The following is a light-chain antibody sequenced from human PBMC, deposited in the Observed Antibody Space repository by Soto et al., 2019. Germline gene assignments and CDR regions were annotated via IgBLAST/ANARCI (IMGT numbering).Light chain of an antibody. V-gene: IGKV3-20*01. CDR3: QQYDASPLT. CDR1: QTLSTNS. Sequence: EIVLTQSPGTLSLSPGERATLSCRASQTLSTNSLAWYQQRLAQTPRLLIYAASTRDTDIPDRFNGSGSGTDFALTISRLEPEDFALYYCQQYDASPLTFGPGTKVDVK. CDR2: AAS. J-gene: IGKJ3*01.